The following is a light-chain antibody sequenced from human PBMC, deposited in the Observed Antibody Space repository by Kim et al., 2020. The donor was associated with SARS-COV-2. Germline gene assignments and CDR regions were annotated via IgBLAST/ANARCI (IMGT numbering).Light chain of an antibody. CDR1: NFGDKI. J-gene: IGLJ2*01. CDR3: QVWDSSSDRVV. Sequence: SYELTQPPSVSVAPGQTARITCGGNNFGDKIVHWYQQKPGQAPVLVIYYDSDRPSGIPERFSGSKSGNTATLTISWVAAGDEADYFCQVWDSSSDRVVFGGGTQLTVL. CDR2: YDS. V-gene: IGLV3-21*04.